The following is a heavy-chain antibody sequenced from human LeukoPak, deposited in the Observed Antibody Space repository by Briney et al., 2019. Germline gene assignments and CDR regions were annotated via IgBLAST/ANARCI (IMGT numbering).Heavy chain of an antibody. CDR1: GFTVSSNY. CDR3: ARDRLFEY. J-gene: IGHJ4*02. V-gene: IGHV3-66*02. CDR2: IYSGGST. Sequence: PGGSLRLSCTASGFTVSSNYMNWVRQAPGKGLKWVSVIYSGGSTYYADSVRGRFSISRDNPKNTLYLQMNSLRAEDTAVYYCARDRLFEYWGQGTPVTVSS. D-gene: IGHD2-21*02.